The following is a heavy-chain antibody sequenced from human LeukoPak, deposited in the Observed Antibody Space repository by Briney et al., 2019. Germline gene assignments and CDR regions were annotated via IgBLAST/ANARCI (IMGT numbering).Heavy chain of an antibody. J-gene: IGHJ4*02. Sequence: SETLSLTCTVSGGSISSYYWSWIRQPPGKGLEWIGYIYYSGSTNYNPSLKSRVTISVDTSKNQFSLKLSSVTPADTAVYYCARYYDILTGSFDYWGQGTLVTVSS. CDR3: ARYYDILTGSFDY. CDR2: IYYSGST. CDR1: GGSISSYY. D-gene: IGHD3-9*01. V-gene: IGHV4-59*01.